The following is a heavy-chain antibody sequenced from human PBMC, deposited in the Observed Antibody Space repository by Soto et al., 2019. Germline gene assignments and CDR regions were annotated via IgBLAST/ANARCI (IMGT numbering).Heavy chain of an antibody. D-gene: IGHD1-26*01. CDR3: ARGLGLYYFDY. Sequence: PGGSLRLSCAASGFTFSAYYMSLLRQAPGKGLEWVSYISSSGSTMYYADSVKGRFTISRDNAKNSLYLQMNSLRAEDTAVYYCARGLGLYYFDYWGQGTLVTVSS. V-gene: IGHV3-11*04. CDR2: ISSSGSTM. J-gene: IGHJ4*02. CDR1: GFTFSAYY.